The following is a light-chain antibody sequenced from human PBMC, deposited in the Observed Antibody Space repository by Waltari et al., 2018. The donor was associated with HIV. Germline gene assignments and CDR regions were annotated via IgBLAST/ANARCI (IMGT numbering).Light chain of an antibody. V-gene: IGKV1-12*01. CDR2: DAS. CDR3: QQANSFPHT. Sequence: DIQMTQSPSSMSASVGDKVPITCRATQFISTSLAWYQQRPNRAPKLLIFDASRLQSGAPSRFSGRGSGTQFTLTINSLQPEDVAIYYCQQANSFPHTFGQGT. CDR1: QFISTS. J-gene: IGKJ2*01.